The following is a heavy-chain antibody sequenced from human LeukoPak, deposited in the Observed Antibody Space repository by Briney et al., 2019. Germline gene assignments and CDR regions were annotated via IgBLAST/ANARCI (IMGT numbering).Heavy chain of an antibody. CDR1: GFTFSNAW. D-gene: IGHD3-10*01. Sequence: TGGSLRLSCAASGFTFSNAWMSWVRQAPGKGLEWVGRIKSKTDGGTTDYAAPVKGSFTISRDDSKNTLYLQMNSLKTEDTAVYYCTTVWSSERLIDYWGQGTLVTVSS. CDR3: TTVWSSERLIDY. V-gene: IGHV3-15*01. J-gene: IGHJ4*02. CDR2: IKSKTDGGTT.